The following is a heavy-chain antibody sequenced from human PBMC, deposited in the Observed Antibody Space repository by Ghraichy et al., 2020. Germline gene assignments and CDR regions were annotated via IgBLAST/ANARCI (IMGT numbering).Heavy chain of an antibody. Sequence: LSLTCAASGFTVSSNYMSWVRQAPGKGLEWVSVIYSGGSTYYADSVKGRFTISRDNSKNTLYLQMNSLGAEDTAVYYCARSYGMYYFDYWGQGTLVTVSS. V-gene: IGHV3-53*01. CDR2: IYSGGST. CDR1: GFTVSSNY. J-gene: IGHJ4*02. CDR3: ARSYGMYYFDY. D-gene: IGHD3-10*01.